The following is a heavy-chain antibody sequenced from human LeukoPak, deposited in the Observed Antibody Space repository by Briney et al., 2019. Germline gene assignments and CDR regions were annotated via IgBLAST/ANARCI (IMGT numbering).Heavy chain of an antibody. Sequence: GRSLRLSCAASGFAFDDYGMSWVRQAPGKGLEWVSGINWNGGSTGYADSVKGRFTISRDNAKNSLYLQMNSLRAEDTALYHCARRYCTSTSCSNYYYYYGMDVWGQGTTVTVSS. J-gene: IGHJ6*02. D-gene: IGHD2-2*01. CDR2: INWNGGST. V-gene: IGHV3-20*01. CDR1: GFAFDDYG. CDR3: ARRYCTSTSCSNYYYYYGMDV.